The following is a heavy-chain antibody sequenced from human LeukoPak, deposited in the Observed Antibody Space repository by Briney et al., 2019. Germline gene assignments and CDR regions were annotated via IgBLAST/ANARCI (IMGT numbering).Heavy chain of an antibody. V-gene: IGHV4-4*07. Sequence: SETLSLTCTVSGGSISSYYWSWIRQPAGKGLEWIGRIYTSGSTNYNPSLKSRVTMSVDTSKNQFSLKLSSVTAADTAVYYCAKAGYSYGYFGRYFDYWGQGALVTVSS. D-gene: IGHD5-18*01. CDR1: GGSISSYY. J-gene: IGHJ4*02. CDR3: AKAGYSYGYFGRYFDY. CDR2: IYTSGST.